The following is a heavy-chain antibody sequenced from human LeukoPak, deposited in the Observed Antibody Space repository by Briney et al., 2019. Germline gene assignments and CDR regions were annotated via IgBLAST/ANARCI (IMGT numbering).Heavy chain of an antibody. J-gene: IGHJ4*02. D-gene: IGHD6-19*01. CDR1: GFTFSTYG. Sequence: GGSLRLSCVASGFTFSTYGMHWVRQAPGKGLEWVAFIGHDGSHNYCADTVKGRLSVSRDNSNNTLYLQMNTLRPEDTAVYYCAKDGSSGWFFDYWGQGTPVTASS. CDR3: AKDGSSGWFFDY. V-gene: IGHV3-30*02. CDR2: IGHDGSHN.